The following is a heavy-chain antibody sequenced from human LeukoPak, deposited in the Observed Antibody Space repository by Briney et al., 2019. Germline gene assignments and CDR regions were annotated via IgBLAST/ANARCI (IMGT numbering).Heavy chain of an antibody. D-gene: IGHD3-10*01. J-gene: IGHJ6*03. Sequence: PSETLSLTCTVSGGSISSYYWSWIRQPAGKGLEWIGRLYTSGSTNYNPSLKSRVTMSVDTSKNQFSLKLRSVTAADTAVYYCARDGGITMVRGVIIVDYMDVWGKGTTVTISS. V-gene: IGHV4-4*07. CDR1: GGSISSYY. CDR3: ARDGGITMVRGVIIVDYMDV. CDR2: LYTSGST.